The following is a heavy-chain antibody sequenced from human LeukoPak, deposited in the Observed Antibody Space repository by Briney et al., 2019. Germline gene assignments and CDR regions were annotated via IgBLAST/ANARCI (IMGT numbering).Heavy chain of an antibody. V-gene: IGHV3-74*01. J-gene: IGHJ6*03. D-gene: IGHD4-17*01. Sequence: PGGSLRLSCAASGFTFSSYGMHWVRQAPGKGLVWVSRINSDGSSTSYADSVKGRFTISRDNAKNTLYLQMNSLRAEDTAVYYCAPAYGDLDMDVWGKGTTVTISS. CDR1: GFTFSSYG. CDR3: APAYGDLDMDV. CDR2: INSDGSST.